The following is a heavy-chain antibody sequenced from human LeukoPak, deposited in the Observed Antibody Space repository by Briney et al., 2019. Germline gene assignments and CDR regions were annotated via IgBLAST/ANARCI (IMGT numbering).Heavy chain of an antibody. CDR1: GFSLSDYG. D-gene: IGHD2-2*01. J-gene: IGHJ6*02. Sequence: GGSLRLSCSASGFSLSDYGMSWVRQAPGKGLEWVSYITMNSVRFYADSVKGRFTISRDNDKNSVYLQMNSLRDEDTAVYYCAKDSFRYCSSTSCYYYYGMDVWGQGTTVTVSS. CDR2: ITMNSVR. CDR3: AKDSFRYCSSTSCYYYYGMDV. V-gene: IGHV3-48*02.